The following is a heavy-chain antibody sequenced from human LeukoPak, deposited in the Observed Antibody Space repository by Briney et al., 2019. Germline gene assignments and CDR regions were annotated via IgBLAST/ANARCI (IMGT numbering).Heavy chain of an antibody. J-gene: IGHJ6*03. V-gene: IGHV4-39*07. CDR2: IYYSGST. CDR1: GGSISSSSYY. D-gene: IGHD3-10*01. Sequence: SETLSLTCTVSGGSISSSSYYWGWIRQPPGKGLEWIGSIYYSGSTYYNPSLKSRVTISIDTSKNQFSLKLSSVTAADTAVYYCARRSVRGVRDYYYYIDVWGKGTTVTISS. CDR3: ARRSVRGVRDYYYYIDV.